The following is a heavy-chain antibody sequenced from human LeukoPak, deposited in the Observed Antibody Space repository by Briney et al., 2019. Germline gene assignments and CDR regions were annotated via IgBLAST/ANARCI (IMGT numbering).Heavy chain of an antibody. CDR1: GYTFTGYY. D-gene: IGHD3-10*01. CDR2: INPNSGGT. CDR3: ARGRITMVRGVNY. J-gene: IGHJ4*02. Sequence: ASVKVSCKASGYTFTGYYMHWVRQASGQGLEWMGWINPNSGGTNYAQKFQGRVTMTRDTPISTAYMELSRLRSDDTAVYYCARGRITMVRGVNYWGQGTLVTVCS. V-gene: IGHV1-2*02.